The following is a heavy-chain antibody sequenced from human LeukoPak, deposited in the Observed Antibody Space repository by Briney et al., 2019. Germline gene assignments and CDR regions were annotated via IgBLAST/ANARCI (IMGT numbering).Heavy chain of an antibody. Sequence: QPGGSLRLSCAASGFTFSSYDMNWVRQAPGKGLEWVSYISTSGGTTNYADSVKGRFTISRDNAKNSLYLQMNSLRAEETAVYYCARGLLDYWGQGTLVTVSS. CDR2: ISTSGGTT. J-gene: IGHJ4*02. V-gene: IGHV3-48*03. CDR1: GFTFSSYD. CDR3: ARGLLDY.